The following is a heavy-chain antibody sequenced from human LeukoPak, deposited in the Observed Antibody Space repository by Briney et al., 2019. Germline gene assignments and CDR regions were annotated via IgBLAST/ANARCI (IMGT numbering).Heavy chain of an antibody. Sequence: SETLSLTCAVYGGSFSGHYWSWIRQPPGKGLEYIGEINHSGSTNYNPSLKSRVTISIDTSKNQFSLKLSSVTAADTAVYCCAKFGDSNFWGQGSLVTVSS. D-gene: IGHD3-16*01. CDR1: GGSFSGHY. CDR3: AKFGDSNF. V-gene: IGHV4-34*01. CDR2: INHSGST. J-gene: IGHJ4*02.